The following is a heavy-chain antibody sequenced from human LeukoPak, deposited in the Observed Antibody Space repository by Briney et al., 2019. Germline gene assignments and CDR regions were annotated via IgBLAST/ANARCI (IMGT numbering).Heavy chain of an antibody. CDR1: GYTFTTFG. CDR2: ISAYNGNT. CDR3: ASGKIAVAGYRGVPFAFDY. D-gene: IGHD6-19*01. Sequence: ASVKVSCKASGYTFTTFGISWVRQAPGQGLEWMGWISAYNGNTNYAQKLQGRVTMTTDTSTSTAYMELRSLRSDDTAVYYCASGKIAVAGYRGVPFAFDYWGQGTLVTVSS. J-gene: IGHJ4*02. V-gene: IGHV1-18*01.